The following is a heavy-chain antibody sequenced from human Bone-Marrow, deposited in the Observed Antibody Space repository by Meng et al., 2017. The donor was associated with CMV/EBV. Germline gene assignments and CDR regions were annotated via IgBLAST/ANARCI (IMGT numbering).Heavy chain of an antibody. CDR3: ASWGYYYDSSGYRSD. CDR1: GGSISSYY. D-gene: IGHD3-22*01. CDR2: IYYSGST. Sequence: SETLSLTCTVSGGSISSYYWSWIRQPPGKGLEWIGYIYYSGSTNYNPSLKSRVTISVDTSKNQFSLKLSSVTAADTAVYYSASWGYYYDSSGYRSDWGQGTLVTVSS. J-gene: IGHJ4*02. V-gene: IGHV4-59*01.